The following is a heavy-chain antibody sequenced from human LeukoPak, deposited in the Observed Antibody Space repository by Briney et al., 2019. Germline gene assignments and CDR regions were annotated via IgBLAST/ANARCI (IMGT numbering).Heavy chain of an antibody. V-gene: IGHV3-48*03. CDR3: AGLVLDY. Sequence: GGSLRLSCAASGFTFRSYEMTWVRQAPGKGLEWVSYISGSGSTIYYTDSVKGRFTISRDNAKNSLYLQMNSLRAEDTAVCYCAGLVLDYWGQGTLVTVSS. D-gene: IGHD6-19*01. CDR2: ISGSGSTI. J-gene: IGHJ4*02. CDR1: GFTFRSYE.